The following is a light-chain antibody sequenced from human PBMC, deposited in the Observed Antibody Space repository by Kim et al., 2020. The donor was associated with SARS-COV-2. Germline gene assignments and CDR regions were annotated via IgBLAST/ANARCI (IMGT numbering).Light chain of an antibody. Sequence: SYELTQQPSVSVSPGQTASITCSGDKLGDKYTCWYQQKPGQSPVLVIYQDNKRPSGIPERFSGSNSGNTATLTISGTQAMDEADYFCQAWDSSTVVFGGGTQLTVL. V-gene: IGLV3-1*01. CDR3: QAWDSSTVV. CDR2: QDN. CDR1: KLGDKY. J-gene: IGLJ2*01.